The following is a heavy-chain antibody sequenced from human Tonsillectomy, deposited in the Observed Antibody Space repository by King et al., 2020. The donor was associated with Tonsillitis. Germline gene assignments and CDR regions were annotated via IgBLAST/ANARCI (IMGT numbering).Heavy chain of an antibody. CDR1: GYTFTTYD. CDR3: AREVVPAAAKNYYYYGLDV. CDR2: MNPNSGNT. J-gene: IGHJ6*02. D-gene: IGHD2-2*01. Sequence: VQLVESGAEVKKPGASVKVSCTASGYTFTTYDINWVRQATGQGLEWMGWMNPNSGNTGYAQKFQGRVTMTRNTSISTAYVELSSLRSEDTAVYYCAREVVPAAAKNYYYYGLDVWGQGTTVTVS. V-gene: IGHV1-8*01.